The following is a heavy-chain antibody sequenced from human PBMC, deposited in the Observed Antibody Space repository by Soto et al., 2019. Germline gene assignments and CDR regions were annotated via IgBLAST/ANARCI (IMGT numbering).Heavy chain of an antibody. J-gene: IGHJ4*02. CDR3: ARDRHSSSWYYFDY. V-gene: IGHV3-11*01. D-gene: IGHD6-13*01. CDR2: ISSSGSTI. Sequence: PGGSLRLSCAASVSTFSDYYMSWIRQAPGKGLEWVSYISSSGSTIYYADSVKGRFTISRDNAKNSLYLQMNSLRAEDTAVYYCARDRHSSSWYYFDYWGQGTLVTVSS. CDR1: VSTFSDYY.